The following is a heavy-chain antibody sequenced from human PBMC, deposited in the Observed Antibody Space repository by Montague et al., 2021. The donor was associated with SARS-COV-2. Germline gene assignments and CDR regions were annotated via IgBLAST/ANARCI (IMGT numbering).Heavy chain of an antibody. V-gene: IGHV3-11*03. D-gene: IGHD3-10*01. CDR3: ASFTMVRGAPGYGMDV. CDR2: ISTRSTYT. J-gene: IGHJ6*02. Sequence: SLRLSFAASGFTFSDCYMTWLRQAPGKGLEWLSYISTRSTYTNYADSVKGRFTISRDDAKNSLYLQMNSLRAEDTAVYYCASFTMVRGAPGYGMDVWGQGTTVTVSS. CDR1: GFTFSDCY.